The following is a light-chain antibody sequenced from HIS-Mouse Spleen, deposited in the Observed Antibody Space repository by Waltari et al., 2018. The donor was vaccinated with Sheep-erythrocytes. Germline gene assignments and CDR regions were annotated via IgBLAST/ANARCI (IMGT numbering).Light chain of an antibody. V-gene: IGLV3-10*01. CDR3: YSTDSSGNHWV. J-gene: IGLJ3*02. CDR2: EDS. CDR1: ALPTKY. Sequence: SYALPHQPSVSVSPAQTARITCPGDALPTKYAYWYQQKSGQAPVLVIYEDSKRPSGIPERFSGSTSGTMATLTISGAQVEDEADYYCYSTDSSGNHWVFGGGTKLTVL.